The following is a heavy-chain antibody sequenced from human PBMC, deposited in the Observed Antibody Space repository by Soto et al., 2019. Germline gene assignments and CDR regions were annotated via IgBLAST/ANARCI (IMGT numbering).Heavy chain of an antibody. Sequence: QVQLVESGGGVVQPGRSLRLSCAVSGFTFSTYATHWVRQAPGKGLEWVAVISYDGSNKYYADSVKGRFTISRDNSKNTLYLQINSLRAEDTALYYCTTDHTGILGTTAFSYWGQGTLVTVSS. D-gene: IGHD1-26*01. J-gene: IGHJ4*02. CDR3: TTDHTGILGTTAFSY. CDR2: ISYDGSNK. V-gene: IGHV3-30-3*01. CDR1: GFTFSTYA.